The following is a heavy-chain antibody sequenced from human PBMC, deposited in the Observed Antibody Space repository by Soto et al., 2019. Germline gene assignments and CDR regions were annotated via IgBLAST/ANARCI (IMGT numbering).Heavy chain of an antibody. V-gene: IGHV4-59*01. Sequence: SETLSLTCTVSGGSISSYYWSWIRQPPGKGLEWIGYIYYSGSTNYNPSLKSRVTISVDTSKNQLSLKLSSVTAADTAVYYCARDPGQYAGMRYYYYGMDVWGQGTTVTVSS. CDR1: GGSISSYY. CDR2: IYYSGST. CDR3: ARDPGQYAGMRYYYYGMDV. D-gene: IGHD4-4*01. J-gene: IGHJ6*02.